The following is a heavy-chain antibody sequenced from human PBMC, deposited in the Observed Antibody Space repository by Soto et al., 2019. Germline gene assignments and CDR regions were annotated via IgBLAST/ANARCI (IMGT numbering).Heavy chain of an antibody. CDR2: IYYSGRT. CDR1: CESIISSSYY. CDR3: ARQRTTVVTQAYFDH. V-gene: IGHV4-39*01. J-gene: IGHJ4*02. D-gene: IGHD2-21*02. Sequence: PSETLSLTCIVSCESIISSSYYWGWIRQPPGKGLEWIGSIYYSGRTYYNPSFKSRVTISIDTSKNQFSLKLSSVTATDTAVYYCARQRTTVVTQAYFDHWGQGALVTVPQ.